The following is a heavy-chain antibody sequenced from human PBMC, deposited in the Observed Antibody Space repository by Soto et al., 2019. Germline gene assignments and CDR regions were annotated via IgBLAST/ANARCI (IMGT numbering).Heavy chain of an antibody. V-gene: IGHV3-23*01. CDR2: ITGGSGFT. D-gene: IGHD1-26*01. CDR1: GFTFSTFA. J-gene: IGHJ4*02. Sequence: EVQLLESGGGFVKPGGSLRLSCAASGFTFSTFAMNWVRQAPGKGLEWVSGITGGSGFTYYADSVKGRFTISRDDSENPLFLQMSSLRAEDTSTCACAKAGPTTYFDFWGQGALVTVSS. CDR3: AKAGPTTYFDF.